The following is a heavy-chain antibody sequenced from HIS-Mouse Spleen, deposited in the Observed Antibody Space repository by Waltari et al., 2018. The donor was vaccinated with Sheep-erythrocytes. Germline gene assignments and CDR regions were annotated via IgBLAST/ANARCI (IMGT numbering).Heavy chain of an antibody. D-gene: IGHD6-13*01. Sequence: QLQLQESGPGLVKPSETLSLTCTVSGGSISSSSYYWGWIRQPPGKGLEWIGSIYYSGSTYYNPSIKSRVTISVDTSKNQFSLKLSSVTAADTAVYYCARPYSSSWYGVGWFDPWGQGTLVTVSS. J-gene: IGHJ5*02. CDR2: IYYSGST. CDR1: GGSISSSSYY. CDR3: ARPYSSSWYGVGWFDP. V-gene: IGHV4-39*07.